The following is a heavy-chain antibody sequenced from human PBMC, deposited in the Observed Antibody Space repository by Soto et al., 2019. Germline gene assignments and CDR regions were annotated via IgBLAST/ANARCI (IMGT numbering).Heavy chain of an antibody. J-gene: IGHJ4*02. V-gene: IGHV3-23*01. Sequence: GRSKRLRSTASGVNCSSYAISRVSQETGKGLEWVSSISGNGISTYYADSVKGRFTISRDNSKNTLYLQMNSLRAEDTAVYHCAKDEKRFGDYYYLDYWGQGTLVIVSS. D-gene: IGHD3-10*01. CDR1: GVNCSSYA. CDR2: ISGNGIST. CDR3: AKDEKRFGDYYYLDY.